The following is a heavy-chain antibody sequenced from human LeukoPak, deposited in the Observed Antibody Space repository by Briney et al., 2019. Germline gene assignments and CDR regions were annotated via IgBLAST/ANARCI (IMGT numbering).Heavy chain of an antibody. CDR2: ISAFKGNT. CDR3: ALFYSSSHPLEY. CDR1: GYSFTTYG. V-gene: IGHV1-18*01. D-gene: IGHD6-6*01. Sequence: ASVKVSCKASGYSFTTYGISWVRQAPGQGLEWMGWISAFKGNTHYAQNLQGRVTMTTDTPTSTAYMELRSLRSDDTAVYYCALFYSSSHPLEYWGQGTLVTVSS. J-gene: IGHJ4*02.